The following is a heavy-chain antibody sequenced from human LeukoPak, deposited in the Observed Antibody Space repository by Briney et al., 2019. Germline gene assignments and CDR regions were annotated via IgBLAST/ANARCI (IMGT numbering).Heavy chain of an antibody. J-gene: IGHJ4*02. CDR3: ARGYSSSWDYFDY. Sequence: SETLSLTCTVSGGSISNYWWSWIRQPPGKGLEWIGYVFDSGGTNYNPSLKSRVTISVDTSKKQFSLKLSSVTAADTAVYYCARGYSSSWDYFDYWGQGTLGTLSS. CDR2: VFDSGGT. CDR1: GGSISNYW. V-gene: IGHV4-59*01. D-gene: IGHD6-13*01.